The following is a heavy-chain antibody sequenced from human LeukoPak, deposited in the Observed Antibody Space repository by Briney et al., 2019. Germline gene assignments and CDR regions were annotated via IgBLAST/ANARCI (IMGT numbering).Heavy chain of an antibody. D-gene: IGHD3-10*01. J-gene: IGHJ6*02. CDR1: GFTFSSYG. V-gene: IGHV3-21*01. CDR2: INDNGDGT. Sequence: GGSLRLSCAASGFTFSSYGMHWVRQAPGKGLKWVSTINDNGDGTYYADSVKGRFTISRDDAKDSLHLQMNSLRTEDTAVYYCTKVQDYFGSADYYYTMDVWGQGTTVIVSS. CDR3: TKVQDYFGSADYYYTMDV.